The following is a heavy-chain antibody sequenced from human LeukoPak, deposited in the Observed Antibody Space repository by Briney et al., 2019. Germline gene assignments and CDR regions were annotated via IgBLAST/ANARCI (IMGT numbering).Heavy chain of an antibody. V-gene: IGHV3-30-3*01. Sequence: GGSLRLSCAASGFXFSSYAMHWVRQAPGKGQEWVAVISYDGSNKYYADSVKGRFTISRDNSKNTLYLQMNSLRAEDTAVYYCARDRVYCSSTSCPYYYYGMDVWGQGTTVTVSS. CDR1: GFXFSSYA. D-gene: IGHD2-2*01. CDR2: ISYDGSNK. CDR3: ARDRVYCSSTSCPYYYYGMDV. J-gene: IGHJ6*02.